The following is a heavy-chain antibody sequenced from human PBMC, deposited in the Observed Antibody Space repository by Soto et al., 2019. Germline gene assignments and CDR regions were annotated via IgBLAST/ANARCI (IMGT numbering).Heavy chain of an antibody. Sequence: QVQLVESGGGLVKPGGSLRLSCGASGFTFSDYYMSWIRQAPGKGLEWVSYISSSSSYTNYADSVKGRFTISRENAKNLLYIQMNSLRAEDTAVYYCARTYRRDGYNFYAFDIWGQGTNFTVSS. V-gene: IGHV3-11*06. J-gene: IGHJ3*02. CDR1: GFTFSDYY. D-gene: IGHD5-12*01. CDR3: ARTYRRDGYNFYAFDI. CDR2: ISSSSSYT.